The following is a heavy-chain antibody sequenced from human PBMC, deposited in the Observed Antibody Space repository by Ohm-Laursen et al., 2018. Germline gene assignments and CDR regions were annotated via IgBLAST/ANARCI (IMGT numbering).Heavy chain of an antibody. CDR1: GFTFDDYA. D-gene: IGHD1-7*01. Sequence: SLRLSCTASGFTFDDYAMHWVRQAPGKGLEWVSGISWNSGSIGYADSVKGRFSISRDNAKNSLYLQMNSLRAEDTAVYYCAKDFRTGINWNYGGHFGYWGQGTLVTVSS. CDR3: AKDFRTGINWNYGGHFGY. CDR2: ISWNSGSI. J-gene: IGHJ4*02. V-gene: IGHV3-9*01.